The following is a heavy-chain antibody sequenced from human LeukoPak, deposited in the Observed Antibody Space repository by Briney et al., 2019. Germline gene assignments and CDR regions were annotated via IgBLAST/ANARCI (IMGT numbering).Heavy chain of an antibody. Sequence: SQTLSLTCTVSGGSISSGDCYWSWIRQPPGKGLEWIGYIYYSGSTYYNPSLKSRVTISVDTSKNQFSLKLSSVTAADTAVYYCARVVLRLGELSFDYWGQGTLVTVSS. V-gene: IGHV4-30-4*01. CDR1: GGSISSGDCY. CDR2: IYYSGST. J-gene: IGHJ4*02. CDR3: ARVVLRLGELSFDY. D-gene: IGHD3-16*02.